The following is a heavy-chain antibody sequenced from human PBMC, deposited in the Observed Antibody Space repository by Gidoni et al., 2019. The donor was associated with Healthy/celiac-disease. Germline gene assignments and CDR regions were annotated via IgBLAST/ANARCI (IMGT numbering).Heavy chain of an antibody. J-gene: IGHJ4*02. CDR2: IRSKAYGGTT. V-gene: IGHV3-49*03. Sequence: EVQLVESGGGLVQPGRSLRLSCTASGFTFGDYAMSWFRQAPGKGLEWVGFIRSKAYGGTTEYAASVKGRFTISRDDSKSIAYLQMNSLKTEDTAVYYCTRVRGTVTMVFDYWGQGTLVTVSS. CDR3: TRVRGTVTMVFDY. CDR1: GFTFGDYA. D-gene: IGHD4-17*01.